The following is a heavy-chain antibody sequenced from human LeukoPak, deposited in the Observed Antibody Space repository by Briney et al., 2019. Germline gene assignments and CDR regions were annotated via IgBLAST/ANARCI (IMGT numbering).Heavy chain of an antibody. D-gene: IGHD6-19*01. CDR3: ARDQGSDWSLPFDY. Sequence: GGSLRPSCAASGFTFSYYSMNWVRQAPGKGLEWVSSISSGSSYIYYADSVKGRFTISRDNAKNSLYLQMNSLRAEDTAVYYCARDQGSDWSLPFDYWGQGTLVTVSS. J-gene: IGHJ4*02. CDR2: ISSGSSYI. V-gene: IGHV3-21*01. CDR1: GFTFSYYS.